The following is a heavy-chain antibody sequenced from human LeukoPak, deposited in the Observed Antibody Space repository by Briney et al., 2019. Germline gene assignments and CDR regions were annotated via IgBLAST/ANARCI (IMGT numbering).Heavy chain of an antibody. CDR3: AKDTNYDILTGQAAFDI. D-gene: IGHD3-9*01. V-gene: IGHV3-74*01. CDR1: GFTFSSYW. J-gene: IGHJ3*02. Sequence: PGGSLRLSCAASGFTFSSYWMHWVRQAPGKGLVWVSRINSDGSSTSYADSVKGRFTISRDNAKNSLYLQMNSLRAEDAALYYCAKDTNYDILTGQAAFDIWGQGTMVTVSS. CDR2: INSDGSST.